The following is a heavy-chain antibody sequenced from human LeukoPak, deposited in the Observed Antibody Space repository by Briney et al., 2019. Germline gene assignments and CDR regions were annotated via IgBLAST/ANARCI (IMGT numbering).Heavy chain of an antibody. Sequence: GASVKVSCKGSGYTFTNYAIHWVRQAPGQSLEWLGWINPGNGDTKYSQDFQGRVTINTDTSAATAYVELNSLTSEDTAVYYCARERWHCRVNCYSVYYYALDVWGQGTTVTVSS. CDR1: GYTFTNYA. J-gene: IGHJ6*02. CDR3: ARERWHCRVNCYSVYYYALDV. CDR2: INPGNGDT. D-gene: IGHD2-15*01. V-gene: IGHV1-3*01.